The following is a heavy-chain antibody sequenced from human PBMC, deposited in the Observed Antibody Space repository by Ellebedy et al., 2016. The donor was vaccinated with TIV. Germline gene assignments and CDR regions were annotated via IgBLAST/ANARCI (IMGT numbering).Heavy chain of an antibody. Sequence: GGSPRLSCGASGFSFSSYWMSWVRQAPGRGLEWVANIRQDGSEKYYVDSVKGRFTISRDNAKNSLYLHLNSLRAEDTAMYYCATDGSYGDYLSPTHAFVIWGQGTMVTVSS. CDR3: ATDGSYGDYLSPTHAFVI. D-gene: IGHD4-17*01. J-gene: IGHJ3*02. V-gene: IGHV3-7*01. CDR2: IRQDGSEK. CDR1: GFSFSSYW.